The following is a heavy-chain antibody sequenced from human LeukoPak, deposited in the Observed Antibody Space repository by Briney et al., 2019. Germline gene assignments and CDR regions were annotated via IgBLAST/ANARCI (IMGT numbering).Heavy chain of an antibody. CDR3: ARVSGYDWESFYDY. Sequence: SETLSLTCTVSGGSMNSYYWSWIRKPPGKGLVWIGYIYYSGSTNYNPSLKRLVTISGDTSKNEFSLNLSSVTAADTAVSYCARVSGYDWESFYDYWGQGTLVTVSS. V-gene: IGHV4-59*01. D-gene: IGHD5-12*01. J-gene: IGHJ4*02. CDR2: IYYSGST. CDR1: GGSMNSYY.